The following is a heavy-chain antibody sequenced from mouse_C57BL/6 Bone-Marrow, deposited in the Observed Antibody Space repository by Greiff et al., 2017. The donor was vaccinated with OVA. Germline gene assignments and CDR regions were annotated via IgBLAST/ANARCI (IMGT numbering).Heavy chain of an antibody. Sequence: VQLQQSGTVLARPGASVKMSCKTSGYTFTSYWMHWVKQRPGQGLEWIGAIYPGNSDTSYNQKFKGKAKLTAVTSASTAYMELSSLTNEDSAVYYCTAYGYDLLYAMDYWGQGTSVTVSS. CDR1: GYTFTSYW. D-gene: IGHD2-2*01. CDR2: IYPGNSDT. V-gene: IGHV1-5*01. J-gene: IGHJ4*01. CDR3: TAYGYDLLYAMDY.